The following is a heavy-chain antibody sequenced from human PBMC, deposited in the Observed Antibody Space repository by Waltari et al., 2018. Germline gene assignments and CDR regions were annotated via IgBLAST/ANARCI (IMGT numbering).Heavy chain of an antibody. CDR2: IYYSGST. J-gene: IGHJ5*02. D-gene: IGHD3-10*01. Sequence: QLQLQESGPGLVKPSETLSLTCTVSGGSISSSSYYWGWIRQPPGKGLEWIGSIYYSGSTYYNPALKSRVTISVDTSKNQFSLKLSSVTAADTAVYYCARSTGELLLDPWGQGTLVTVSS. CDR1: GGSISSSSYY. V-gene: IGHV4-39*07. CDR3: ARSTGELLLDP.